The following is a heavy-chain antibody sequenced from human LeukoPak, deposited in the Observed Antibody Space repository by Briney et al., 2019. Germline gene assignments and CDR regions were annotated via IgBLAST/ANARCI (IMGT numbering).Heavy chain of an antibody. Sequence: GESLKISCKGSGYSFTSYWIGWVRPMPGKGLEWMGIIYPGDSDTRYSPSFQGQVTISADKSISTAYLQWSSLKASDTAMYYCARQVAAAGTGSLYYYYGMDVWGQGTTVTVSS. CDR1: GYSFTSYW. D-gene: IGHD6-13*01. CDR3: ARQVAAAGTGSLYYYYGMDV. J-gene: IGHJ6*02. V-gene: IGHV5-51*01. CDR2: IYPGDSDT.